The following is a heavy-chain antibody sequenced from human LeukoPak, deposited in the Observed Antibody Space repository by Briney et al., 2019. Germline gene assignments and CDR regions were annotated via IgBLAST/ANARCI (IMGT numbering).Heavy chain of an antibody. CDR2: MSHTANT. Sequence: PSGTLSLTCAVSGGSVNNSGWWTWVRQPPGKGLEWIGEMSHTANTNHNPSLKSRVTIAVDKSKNQFSLKLNSVTAADTAVYYCARGTYIWGSYRHFDFWGQGMLLTVSS. CDR1: GGSVNNSGW. D-gene: IGHD3-16*02. V-gene: IGHV4-4*02. J-gene: IGHJ4*02. CDR3: ARGTYIWGSYRHFDF.